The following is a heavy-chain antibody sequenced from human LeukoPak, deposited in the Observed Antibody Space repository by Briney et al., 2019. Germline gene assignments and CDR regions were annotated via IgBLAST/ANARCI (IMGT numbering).Heavy chain of an antibody. J-gene: IGHJ4*02. CDR1: GGSFSGYH. D-gene: IGHD3-10*01. CDR2: INHSGST. Sequence: SETLSLTCAVYGGSFSGYHWSWIRQPPGKGLEWIGEINHSGSTNYNPSLKSRVTISVDTSKNQFSLKLSSVTAADTAVYYCARGLSGSPAYFDYWGQGTLVTVSS. V-gene: IGHV4-34*01. CDR3: ARGLSGSPAYFDY.